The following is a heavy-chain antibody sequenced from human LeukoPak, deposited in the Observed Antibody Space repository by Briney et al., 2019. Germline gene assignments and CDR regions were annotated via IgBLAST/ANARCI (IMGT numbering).Heavy chain of an antibody. D-gene: IGHD3-22*01. Sequence: GGSLRLSCAASGFTFSGYWMSWVRQAPGKGLEWVANIKQDGREKYYVDSVKGRFTISRDDAKNSLYLQMNSLRTEDTAFYYCAKGNAIGVVIDYWGQGTLVTVSS. J-gene: IGHJ4*02. CDR2: IKQDGREK. V-gene: IGHV3-7*03. CDR1: GFTFSGYW. CDR3: AKGNAIGVVIDY.